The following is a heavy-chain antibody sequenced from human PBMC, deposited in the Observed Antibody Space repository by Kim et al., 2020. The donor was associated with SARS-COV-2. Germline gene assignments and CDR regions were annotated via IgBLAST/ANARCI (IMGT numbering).Heavy chain of an antibody. D-gene: IGHD5-12*01. CDR3: ARGRLPSSYYYYYGMDV. Sequence: SETLSLTCTVSGGSVSSGSYYWSWIRQPPGKGLEWIGYIYYSGSTNYNPSLKSRVTISVDTSKNQFSLKLSSVTAADTAVYYCARGRLPSSYYYYYGMDVWGQGTTVTVSS. J-gene: IGHJ6*02. CDR2: IYYSGST. CDR1: GGSVSSGSYY. V-gene: IGHV4-61*01.